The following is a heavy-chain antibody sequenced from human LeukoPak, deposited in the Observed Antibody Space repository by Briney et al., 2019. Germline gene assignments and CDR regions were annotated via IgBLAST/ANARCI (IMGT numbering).Heavy chain of an antibody. CDR3: ARSGIAARMLDY. V-gene: IGHV4-61*02. J-gene: IGHJ4*02. D-gene: IGHD6-6*01. CDR2: IYTSGST. CDR1: GGSISSGSYY. Sequence: SQTLSLTCTVSGGSISSGSYYWSWIRQPAGKGLEWIRRIYTSGSTNYNPSLKSRVTISVDTSKNQFSLKLSSVTAADTAVYYCARSGIAARMLDYWGQGTLVTVSS.